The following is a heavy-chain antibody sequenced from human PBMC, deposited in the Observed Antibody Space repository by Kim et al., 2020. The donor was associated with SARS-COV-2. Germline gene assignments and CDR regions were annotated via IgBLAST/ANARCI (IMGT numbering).Heavy chain of an antibody. Sequence: GGSLRLSCAASGFTFSSYAMSWVRQAPGKGLEWVSAISGSGGSTYYADSVKGRFTISRDNSKNTLYLQMNSLRAEDTAVYYCAKAKPLIAVARYYFDYWGQGTLVTVSS. CDR2: ISGSGGST. CDR1: GFTFSSYA. V-gene: IGHV3-23*01. J-gene: IGHJ4*02. CDR3: AKAKPLIAVARYYFDY. D-gene: IGHD6-19*01.